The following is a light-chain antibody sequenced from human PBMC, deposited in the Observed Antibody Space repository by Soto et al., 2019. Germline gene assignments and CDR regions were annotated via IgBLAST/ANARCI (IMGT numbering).Light chain of an antibody. CDR1: QSVSSI. CDR2: GAS. Sequence: EIVMTQSPATLSVSPGERATLSCRASQSVSSILAWYQQKPGQAPRLLIYGASTRATGIPARFSGGGSGTEFTLTISSLQSEDFAVYYCQQYNNWPWTFGQGTKV. V-gene: IGKV3-15*01. CDR3: QQYNNWPWT. J-gene: IGKJ1*01.